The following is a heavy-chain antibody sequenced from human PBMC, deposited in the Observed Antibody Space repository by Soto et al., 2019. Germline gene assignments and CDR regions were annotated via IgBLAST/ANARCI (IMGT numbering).Heavy chain of an antibody. D-gene: IGHD7-27*01. CDR3: ARGWGRIFDY. CDR2: IYYSGST. J-gene: IGHJ4*02. V-gene: IGHV4-59*08. CDR1: GGSISSYY. Sequence: PSETLSLTCTVSGGSISSYYWSWIRQPPGKGLEWIGYIYYSGSTNYNPSLKSRVTISVDTSKNQFSLTLNSMTAPDTAVYYCARGWGRIFDYWGQGTLVTVSS.